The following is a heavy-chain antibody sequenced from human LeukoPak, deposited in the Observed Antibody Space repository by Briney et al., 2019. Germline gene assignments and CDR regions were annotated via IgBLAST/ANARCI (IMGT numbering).Heavy chain of an antibody. V-gene: IGHV3-13*01. CDR2: INTAGDT. J-gene: IGHJ4*02. D-gene: IGHD6-13*01. Sequence: GGSLRLSCAASGFTFKSYDMHWVRQAAGEGPEWVSAINTAGDTYYQGSVKGRFTISRENAKNSSYLQMNSLRAGDTAVYYCASGGRGSSWFGNWGQGTLVTVSS. CDR3: ASGGRGSSWFGN. CDR1: GFTFKSYD.